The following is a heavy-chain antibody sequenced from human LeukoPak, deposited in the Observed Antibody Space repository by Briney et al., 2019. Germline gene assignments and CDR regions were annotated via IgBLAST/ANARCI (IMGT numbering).Heavy chain of an antibody. CDR3: AREGGLIAAAGYFDY. V-gene: IGHV4-34*01. CDR1: GGSLSGYY. D-gene: IGHD6-13*01. J-gene: IGHJ4*02. CDR2: INHSGST. Sequence: SETLSLTCAVYGGSLSGYYWSWIRQPPGKGLEWIGEINHSGSTNYNPSLKSRVTISVGTSKNQFSLKLSSVTAADTAVYYCAREGGLIAAAGYFDYWGQGTLVTVSS.